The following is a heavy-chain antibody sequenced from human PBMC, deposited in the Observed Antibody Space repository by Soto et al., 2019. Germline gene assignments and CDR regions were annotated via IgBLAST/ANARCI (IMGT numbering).Heavy chain of an antibody. CDR3: ARRYCSSTSCYEVY. CDR1: GGSISSYY. D-gene: IGHD2-2*01. J-gene: IGHJ4*02. V-gene: IGHV4-59*08. CDR2: IYYSGST. Sequence: SETLSLTCTVSGGSISSYYWSWIRQPPGKGLEWIGYIYYSGSTNYNPPLKSRVTISVDTSKNQFSLKLSSVTAADTAVYYCARRYCSSTSCYEVYWGQGTLVTVSS.